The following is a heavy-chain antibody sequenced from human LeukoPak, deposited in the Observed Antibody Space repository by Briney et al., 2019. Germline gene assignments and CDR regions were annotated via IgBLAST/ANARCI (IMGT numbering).Heavy chain of an antibody. V-gene: IGHV3-7*01. CDR1: GFTFSNYW. CDR3: AREGNRRSFDY. Sequence: GGSLGLSCAASGFTFSNYWMSWVRQAPGKGLEWVANIKHDGSETYYVDSVTGRFTISRDNAKNSLSLQMNSLRAEDTAVYYCAREGNRRSFDYWGQGTLVTVSS. CDR2: IKHDGSET. J-gene: IGHJ4*02.